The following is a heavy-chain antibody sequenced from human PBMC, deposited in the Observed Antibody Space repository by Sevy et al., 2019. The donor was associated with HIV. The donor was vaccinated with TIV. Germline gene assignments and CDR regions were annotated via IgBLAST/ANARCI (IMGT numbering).Heavy chain of an antibody. CDR1: YGAFSGYY. V-gene: IGHV4-34*01. CDR2: INESGIT. D-gene: IGHD2-2*01. J-gene: IGHJ5*02. Sequence: LLQLRETLSLTCAVHYGAFSGYYWNWIRQVPGKGLEWIGEINESGITYYNPSLKSRVTISVDTSKKQFSLKLNSVTAVDSAVYFCARSPPVVVVPGAPSRFDPWGQGTLVTVSS. CDR3: ARSPPVVVVPGAPSRFDP.